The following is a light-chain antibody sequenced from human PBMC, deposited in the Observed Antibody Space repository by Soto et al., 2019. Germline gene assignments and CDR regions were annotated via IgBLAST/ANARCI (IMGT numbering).Light chain of an antibody. V-gene: IGLV2-8*01. CDR1: KNDIGVYDF. CDR3: KSYAGSHTYV. CDR2: EVV. J-gene: IGLJ1*01. Sequence: QSVLTQPPSASGSPGQSVTISCTGTKNDIGVYDFVSWYQHHPGKAPRLIIYEVVQRPSGVPDRFSGSKSGNTASLTVSGLKDADEDDHFCKSYAGSHTYVFGSGTKV.